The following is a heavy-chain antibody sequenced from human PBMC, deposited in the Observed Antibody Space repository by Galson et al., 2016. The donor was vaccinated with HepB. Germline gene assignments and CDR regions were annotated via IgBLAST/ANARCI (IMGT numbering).Heavy chain of an antibody. CDR1: GFTFSSYG. V-gene: IGHV3-33*01. CDR2: IWHDGSNK. CDR3: ARESLGIVAATEFDY. J-gene: IGHJ4*02. D-gene: IGHD1-26*01. Sequence: SLRLSCAASGFTFSSYGMHWVRQAPGKGLEWVALIWHDGSNKYYADSVKGRFTISRDNSKNTLYLQMNSLRAEDTAMYYCARESLGIVAATEFDYWGQGTLVSVSS.